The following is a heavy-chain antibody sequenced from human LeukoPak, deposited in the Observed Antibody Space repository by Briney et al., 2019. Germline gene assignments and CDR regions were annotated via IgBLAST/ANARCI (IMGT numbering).Heavy chain of an antibody. V-gene: IGHV1-24*01. J-gene: IGHJ4*02. CDR1: AYTLTEIS. CDR3: ATLSPAAEVDY. Sequence: ASVKVSCKVSAYTLTEISMHWGRQAPGQGLEWMGGFDPEDGETIYAQKFQGRVTMTEDTSTDTAYMELSSLRSEDTAVYYCATLSPAAEVDYWGQGTLVTVSS. D-gene: IGHD2-2*01. CDR2: FDPEDGET.